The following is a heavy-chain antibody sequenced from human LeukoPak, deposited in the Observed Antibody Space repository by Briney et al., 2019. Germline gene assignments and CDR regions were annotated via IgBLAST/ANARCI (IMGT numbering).Heavy chain of an antibody. V-gene: IGHV4-31*03. Sequence: SQTLSLTCTVSGGSISSGGYYWSWIRQHPGKGLEWIGYIYYSGSTYYNPSLKSRVTISVDTSKNQFSLKLSSVTAADTAVYYCASGYCSSTSCYTAVWDQGTTVTVSS. D-gene: IGHD2-2*02. CDR1: GGSISSGGYY. CDR3: ASGYCSSTSCYTAV. CDR2: IYYSGST. J-gene: IGHJ6*02.